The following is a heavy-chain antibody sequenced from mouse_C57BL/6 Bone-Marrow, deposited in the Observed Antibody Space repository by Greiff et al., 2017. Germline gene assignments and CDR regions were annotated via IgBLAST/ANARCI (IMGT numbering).Heavy chain of an antibody. CDR2: IYPGSGST. CDR3: ARGGLRDYAMDY. J-gene: IGHJ4*01. V-gene: IGHV1-55*01. CDR1: GYTFTSYW. D-gene: IGHD2-4*01. Sequence: QVQLQQPGAELVKPGASVKMSCKASGYTFTSYWITWVKQRPGQGLEWIGDIYPGSGSTNYNEKFKSKVTLTVDTAASTAYMQLSSLTSEDSAVYYCARGGLRDYAMDYWGQGTSVTVSS.